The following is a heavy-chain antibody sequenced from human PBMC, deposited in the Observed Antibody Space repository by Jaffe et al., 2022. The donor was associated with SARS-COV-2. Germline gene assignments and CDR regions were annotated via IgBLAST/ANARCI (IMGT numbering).Heavy chain of an antibody. V-gene: IGHV3-53*01. D-gene: IGHD5-12*01. CDR2: SHSGGTT. J-gene: IGHJ4*02. Sequence: EVQLVESGGGLIQPGGSLRLSCAASGFPVSNNYMNWVRQAPGKGLEWVSVSHSGGTTYYADSVKARFTISRDISKNTVYLQMNSLRAEDTAVYYCARDSGARGGYNFAYWGQGILVTVSS. CDR3: ARDSGARGGYNFAY. CDR1: GFPVSNNY.